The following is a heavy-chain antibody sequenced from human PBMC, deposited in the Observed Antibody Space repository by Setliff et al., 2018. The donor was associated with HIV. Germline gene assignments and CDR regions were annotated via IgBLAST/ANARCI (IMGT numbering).Heavy chain of an antibody. Sequence: PSVKVSCKASGYSFRNYDLNWVRQAPGQGLEWMGWISSDNGNTIYAQKFQGRVAMTIDTSTSTAHMELRSLTSHDTAVYYCARLSCTDGNCFPYNWFDPWGQGTLVTVSS. CDR3: ARLSCTDGNCFPYNWFDP. CDR1: GYSFRNYD. V-gene: IGHV1-18*01. CDR2: ISSDNGNT. J-gene: IGHJ5*02. D-gene: IGHD2-15*01.